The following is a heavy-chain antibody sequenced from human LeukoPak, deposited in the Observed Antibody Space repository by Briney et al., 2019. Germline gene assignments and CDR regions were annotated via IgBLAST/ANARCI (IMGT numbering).Heavy chain of an antibody. CDR1: GGSISSSSYY. CDR2: IYYSGST. CDR3: ARICGGSRCFDY. D-gene: IGHD2-15*01. V-gene: IGHV4-39*07. Sequence: PSETLSLTCTVSGGSISSSSYYWGWIRQPPGKGLEWIGSIYYSGSTYYNPSLKSRVTISVDTSKNQFSLKLSSVTAADTAVYYCARICGGSRCFDYWGQGTLVTVSS. J-gene: IGHJ4*02.